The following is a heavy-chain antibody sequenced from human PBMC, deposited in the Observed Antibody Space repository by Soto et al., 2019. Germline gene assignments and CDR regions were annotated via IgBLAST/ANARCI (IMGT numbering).Heavy chain of an antibody. CDR3: ARVIIVGTAYFDY. D-gene: IGHD1-26*01. CDR1: GGTFSSYA. Sequence: SVKVSCKASGGTFSSYAISWVRQAPGQGLEWMGGIIPIFGTANYAQNFQGRVTITADKSTTTAYMELSSLRPEDTAVYYCARVIIVGTAYFDYWGQGTLVTVSS. V-gene: IGHV1-69*06. J-gene: IGHJ4*02. CDR2: IIPIFGTA.